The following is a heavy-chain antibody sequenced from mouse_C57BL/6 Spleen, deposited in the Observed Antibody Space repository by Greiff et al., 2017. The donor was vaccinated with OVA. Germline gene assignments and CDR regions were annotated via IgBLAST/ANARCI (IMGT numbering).Heavy chain of an antibody. CDR1: GFNIKDYY. V-gene: IGHV14-1*01. J-gene: IGHJ3*01. CDR3: TPFYYEFAY. CDR2: IDPEDGDT. D-gene: IGHD2-4*01. Sequence: VHVKQSGAELVRPGASVKLSCTASGFNIKDYYMHWVKQRPEQGLEWIGRIDPEDGDTEYAPKFQGKATMTADTSSNTAYLQLSSLTSEDTAVYYCTPFYYEFAYWGQGTLVTVSA.